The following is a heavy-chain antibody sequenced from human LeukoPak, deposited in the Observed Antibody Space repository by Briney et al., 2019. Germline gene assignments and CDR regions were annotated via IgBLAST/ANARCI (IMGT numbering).Heavy chain of an antibody. D-gene: IGHD6-13*01. J-gene: IGHJ6*02. V-gene: IGHV4-34*01. Sequence: PSETLSLTCAVYGGSFSGYYWTWIRQPPGKGLEWIGEINHSGGTNYNPSLKSRVTISVDTSKNQFSLKLSSVTAADTAVYYCAREAVAAADYYYYYGMDVWGQGTTVTVSS. CDR1: GGSFSGYY. CDR3: AREAVAAADYYYYYGMDV. CDR2: INHSGGT.